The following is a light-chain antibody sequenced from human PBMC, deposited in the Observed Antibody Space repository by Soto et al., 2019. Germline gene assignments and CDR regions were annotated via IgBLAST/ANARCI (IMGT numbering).Light chain of an antibody. J-gene: IGKJ1*01. CDR3: QQYNTYPWT. CDR2: KAS. V-gene: IGKV1-5*03. Sequence: DIQMTQSPSPLPASVGDRVTIACRATQSISSWLAWYQQKPGKAPKLLIFKASRLESGVPSRFSGSGSGTDFALPISSLQSDDFATYYCQQYNTYPWTFGPGTKVEV. CDR1: QSISSW.